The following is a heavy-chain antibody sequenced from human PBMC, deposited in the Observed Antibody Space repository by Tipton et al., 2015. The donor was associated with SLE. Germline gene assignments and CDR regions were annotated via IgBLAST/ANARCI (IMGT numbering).Heavy chain of an antibody. CDR2: IYTSGST. D-gene: IGHD3-3*01. CDR1: GGSISSSSYY. V-gene: IGHV4-61*02. CDR3: ARDDFWSGREWFDP. Sequence: TLSLTCTVSGGSISSSSYYWGWIRQPAGKGLEWIGRIYTSGSTNYNPSLKSRVTISVDTSKNQFSLKLSSVTAADTAVYYCARDDFWSGREWFDPWGQGTLVTVSS. J-gene: IGHJ5*02.